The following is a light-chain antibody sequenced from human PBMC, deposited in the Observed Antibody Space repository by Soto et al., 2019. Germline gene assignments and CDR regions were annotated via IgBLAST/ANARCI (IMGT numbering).Light chain of an antibody. CDR1: QGISSY. Sequence: IQMTQSPSSLSASVGDRVTISCRASQGISSYLNWYQQKPGKAPKLLIYAASSLQSGVPSRFSGRGSGTDFTLTISSLQPEEFATYYCQQSYSTPPITFGQGTRREIK. CDR3: QQSYSTPPIT. V-gene: IGKV1-39*01. CDR2: AAS. J-gene: IGKJ5*01.